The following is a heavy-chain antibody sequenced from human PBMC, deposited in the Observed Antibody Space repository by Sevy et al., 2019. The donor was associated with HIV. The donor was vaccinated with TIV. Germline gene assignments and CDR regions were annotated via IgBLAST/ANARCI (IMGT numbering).Heavy chain of an antibody. CDR2: IFSSGST. V-gene: IGHV3-66*02. CDR3: VSLFLSYRSGWSYFDY. D-gene: IGHD6-19*01. J-gene: IGHJ4*02. CDR1: GFTVNDKY. Sequence: GGSLRLSCAISGFTVNDKYIIWVRQAPGKGLEWVSVIFSSGSTYYAHSAKGRFTISRDNSKKTVDLQLNRVSAEDTAVYYCVSLFLSYRSGWSYFDYWGQGTLVTVSS.